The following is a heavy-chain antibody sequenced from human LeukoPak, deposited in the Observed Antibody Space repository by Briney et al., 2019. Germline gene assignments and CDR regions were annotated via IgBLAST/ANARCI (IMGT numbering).Heavy chain of an antibody. D-gene: IGHD4-23*01. Sequence: AASGFTFSSYGMHWVRQAPGKGLEWVAVMSYDGSNKYYADSVKGRFTISRDNSKNTLYLQMNSLRAEDTAVYYCAKAFYGGNSGYSDYWGQGTLVTVSS. CDR1: GFTFSSYG. CDR2: MSYDGSNK. J-gene: IGHJ4*02. CDR3: AKAFYGGNSGYSDY. V-gene: IGHV3-30*18.